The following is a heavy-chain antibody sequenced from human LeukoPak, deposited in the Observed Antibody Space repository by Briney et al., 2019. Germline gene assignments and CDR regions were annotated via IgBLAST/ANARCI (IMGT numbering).Heavy chain of an antibody. V-gene: IGHV4-34*01. CDR1: GGSFSGYY. CDR3: ARSLAYCGGDCRWFDP. D-gene: IGHD2-21*02. J-gene: IGHJ5*02. CDR2: INHSGST. Sequence: SETLSLTCAVYGGSFSGYYWSWIRQPPGKGLEWIGEINHSGSTNYNPSLKSRVTISVDTSKNQFSLKLSSVTAADTAVYYCARSLAYCGGDCRWFDPWGQGTLVTVSS.